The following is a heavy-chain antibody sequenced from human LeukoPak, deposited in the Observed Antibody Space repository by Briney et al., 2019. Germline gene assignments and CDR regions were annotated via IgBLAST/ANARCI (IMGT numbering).Heavy chain of an antibody. Sequence: PGGSLRLSCAASGFTFSTYAMTWVRQAPGKGLEWVSLISGTGGSTYYADSVKGRFTISRDNSKNTLYLQMNSLRAEDTAVYYCAKAIRYSGGWYRGSNYYYMDVWGKGTTVTVSS. CDR1: GFTFSTYA. D-gene: IGHD6-19*01. CDR2: ISGTGGST. J-gene: IGHJ6*03. V-gene: IGHV3-23*01. CDR3: AKAIRYSGGWYRGSNYYYMDV.